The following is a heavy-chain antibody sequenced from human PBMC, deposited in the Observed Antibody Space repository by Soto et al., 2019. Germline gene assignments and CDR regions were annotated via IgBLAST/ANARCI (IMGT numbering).Heavy chain of an antibody. J-gene: IGHJ4*02. D-gene: IGHD1-1*01. Sequence: QVQLVQSGAEVRKPGSSVKVSCKASGGTFSRHAISWVRQAPGQGLEWMGGIIPIFGTANHAQKFQGRVTIIADESTSTVYMELSSLRSEDTAMYYCARPGRVAQSGTFSFDYWGQGTLVTVSS. CDR2: IIPIFGTA. V-gene: IGHV1-69*01. CDR1: GGTFSRHA. CDR3: ARPGRVAQSGTFSFDY.